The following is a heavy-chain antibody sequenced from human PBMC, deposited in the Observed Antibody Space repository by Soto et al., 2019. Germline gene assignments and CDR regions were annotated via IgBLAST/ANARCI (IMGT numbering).Heavy chain of an antibody. V-gene: IGHV3-11*01. Sequence: GGSLRLSCAASGFTFSDYYMSWIRQAPGKGLEWVSYISSSGSTIYYADSVKGRFTISRDNAKNSLYLQMNSLRAEDTAVYYCARDLHQQLVWGWGASNAFDIWGQGTMVTVSS. D-gene: IGHD6-13*01. CDR3: ARDLHQQLVWGWGASNAFDI. CDR1: GFTFSDYY. J-gene: IGHJ3*02. CDR2: ISSSGSTI.